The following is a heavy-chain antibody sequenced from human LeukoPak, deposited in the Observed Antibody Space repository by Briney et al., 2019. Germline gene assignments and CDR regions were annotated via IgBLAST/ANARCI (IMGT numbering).Heavy chain of an antibody. V-gene: IGHV3-23*01. Sequence: GGSLRLSCAASGFTFSNHVMNWVRQAPGKGLEWVSSISASAGSTHYVDSVKGRFTISRDNSKNTLFLQMNSLRAEDTAVYYCAISIAARAFDYWGQGTLVTVSS. CDR3: AISIAARAFDY. CDR2: ISASAGST. CDR1: GFTFSNHV. D-gene: IGHD6-6*01. J-gene: IGHJ4*02.